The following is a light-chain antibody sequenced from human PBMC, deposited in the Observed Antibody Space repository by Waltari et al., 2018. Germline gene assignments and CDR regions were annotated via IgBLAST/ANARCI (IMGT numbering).Light chain of an antibody. CDR1: SSNIGIHT. CDR2: SNN. V-gene: IGLV1-44*01. J-gene: IGLJ2*01. CDR3: AAWDDSLSGHVV. Sequence: QSVLTQPPSASGTPGQRVTISCSGSSSNIGIHTVNWYQQRPGTAPKLLIYSNNQRPSGVPDRFSGSKSGTSASLAISGLQSEDEADYYCAAWDDSLSGHVVFGGGTKLTVL.